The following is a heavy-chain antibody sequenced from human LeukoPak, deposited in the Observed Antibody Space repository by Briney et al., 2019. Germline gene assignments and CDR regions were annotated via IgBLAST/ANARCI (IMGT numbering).Heavy chain of an antibody. Sequence: PGGSLRLSCAASGSTFSSYEMNWVRQAPGKGLEWVSYISSSGSTIYYADSVKGRFTISRDNAKNSLYLQMNSLRAEDTAVYYCARVHGYDILTELDYWGQGTLVTVSS. CDR2: ISSSGSTI. V-gene: IGHV3-48*03. CDR1: GSTFSSYE. D-gene: IGHD3-9*01. J-gene: IGHJ4*02. CDR3: ARVHGYDILTELDY.